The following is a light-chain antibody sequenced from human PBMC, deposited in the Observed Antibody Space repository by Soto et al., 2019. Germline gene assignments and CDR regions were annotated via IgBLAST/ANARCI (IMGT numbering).Light chain of an antibody. CDR1: QSVSSSY. J-gene: IGKJ3*01. V-gene: IGKV3-20*01. CDR3: QQYGSYSFT. Sequence: EIVLTQSPGTLSLSPGERATLSCRASQSVSSSYLAWYQQKPGQAPRLLIYGASSRATGIPYRFSGSGSGTDFTLTISRLEPEDFAVYYCQQYGSYSFTFGPGTKVDIK. CDR2: GAS.